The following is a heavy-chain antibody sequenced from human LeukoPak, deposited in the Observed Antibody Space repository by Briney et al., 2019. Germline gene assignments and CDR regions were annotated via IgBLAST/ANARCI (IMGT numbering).Heavy chain of an antibody. Sequence: ASVKVSCKASGYTFTSYGISWVRQAPGQGLEWMGWISAYNGNTNYAQKFQGRVTITADKSTSTAYMELSSLRSEDTAVYYCASGIEELCCREGYAFDIWGQGTMVTVSS. D-gene: IGHD5-24*01. J-gene: IGHJ3*02. CDR2: ISAYNGNT. CDR3: ASGIEELCCREGYAFDI. CDR1: GYTFTSYG. V-gene: IGHV1-18*01.